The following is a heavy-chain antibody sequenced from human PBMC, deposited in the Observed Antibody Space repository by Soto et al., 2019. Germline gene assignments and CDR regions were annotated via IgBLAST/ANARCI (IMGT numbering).Heavy chain of an antibody. J-gene: IGHJ6*02. Sequence: SETLSLTCTVSGGSISSSNWWSWVRQAPGKGLEWIGEITPSGGTNYNPSLKSRVTISVDTSKSQFSLKLSSVTAADTAVYYCARDLGVSGSSGTYYYYGMDVWGQGTTVTVSS. CDR3: ARDLGVSGSSGTYYYYGMDV. CDR1: GGSISSSNW. CDR2: ITPSGGT. V-gene: IGHV4-4*02. D-gene: IGHD3-10*01.